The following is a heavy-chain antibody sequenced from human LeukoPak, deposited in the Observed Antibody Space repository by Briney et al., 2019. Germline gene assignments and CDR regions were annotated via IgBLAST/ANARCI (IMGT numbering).Heavy chain of an antibody. D-gene: IGHD6-19*01. CDR2: VDPEDGET. V-gene: IGHV1-69-2*01. J-gene: IGHJ4*02. Sequence: GASVKVSCKASGYTFTDYYMHWVQQAPGKGLEWMGLVDPEDGETIYAEKFQGRVTITADTSTDTAYMELSSLRSEDTAVYYCAADSRVAGTRMSSDYWGQGTLVTVSS. CDR1: GYTFTDYY. CDR3: AADSRVAGTRMSSDY.